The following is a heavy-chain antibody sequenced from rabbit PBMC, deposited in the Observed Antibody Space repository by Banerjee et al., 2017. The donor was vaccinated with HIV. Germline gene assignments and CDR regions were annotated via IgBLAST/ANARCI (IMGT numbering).Heavy chain of an antibody. D-gene: IGHD4-1*01. Sequence: QEQLEESGGDLVKPEGSLTLTCTASGFDLSSYYYVCWVRQAPGKGLEWIAWMNNGDGSTYYARWVNGRFTISLDNAQNTVFLQMTSLTAADTATYFCARDLAGVIGWNFDLWGPGTLVTVS. V-gene: IGHV1S47*01. CDR1: GFDLSSYY. J-gene: IGHJ4*01. CDR3: ARDLAGVIGWNFDL. CDR2: MNNGDGST.